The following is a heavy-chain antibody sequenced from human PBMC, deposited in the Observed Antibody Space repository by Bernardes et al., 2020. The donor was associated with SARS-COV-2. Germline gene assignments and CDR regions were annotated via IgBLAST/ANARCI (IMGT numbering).Heavy chain of an antibody. CDR3: ARDYSSGYPVYFFDY. D-gene: IGHD3-22*01. J-gene: IGHJ4*02. CDR1: GFTFSSYG. V-gene: IGHV3-33*01. CDR2: IWYDGSNK. Sequence: GGSLRLSCAASGFTFSSYGMHWVRQAPGKGLEWVAVIWYDGSNKYYADSVKGRFTISRDNSKNTLYLQMNSLRAEDTAVYYCARDYSSGYPVYFFDYWGQGTLVTVSS.